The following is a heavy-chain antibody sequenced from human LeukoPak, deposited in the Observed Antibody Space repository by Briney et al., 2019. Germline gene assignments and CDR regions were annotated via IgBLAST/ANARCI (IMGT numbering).Heavy chain of an antibody. D-gene: IGHD3-3*01. Sequence: GGSLRLSCAASGFTFSSYAMSWVRQAPGKGLEWVSAISGSGGSTYYADSVKGRFTISRDNSKNTLYLQMNSLRAEDTAVYYCARGSTARSRITIFGVAIMEYYFDYWGQGTLVTVSS. CDR1: GFTFSSYA. CDR3: ARGSTARSRITIFGVAIMEYYFDY. CDR2: ISGSGGST. V-gene: IGHV3-23*01. J-gene: IGHJ4*02.